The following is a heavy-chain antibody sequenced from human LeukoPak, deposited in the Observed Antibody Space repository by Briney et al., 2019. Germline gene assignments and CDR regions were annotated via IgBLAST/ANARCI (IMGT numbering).Heavy chain of an antibody. CDR3: ARDWDLPTYFDS. J-gene: IGHJ4*02. V-gene: IGHV3-66*01. CDR1: GFTFSSYA. D-gene: IGHD1-26*01. Sequence: PGGSLRLSCAASGFTFSSYAMSWVRQAPGKGLEWVSVIYAGGNTYYADSVKGRFTISRDNSKNTLYLQMNSLRAEDTAVYYCARDWDLPTYFDSWGQGTLVTVSS. CDR2: IYAGGNT.